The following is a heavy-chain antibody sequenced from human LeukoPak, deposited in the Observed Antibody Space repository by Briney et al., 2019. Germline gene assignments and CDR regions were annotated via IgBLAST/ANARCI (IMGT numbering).Heavy chain of an antibody. D-gene: IGHD3-10*01. Sequence: PSETLSLTCTVSGGSISSGSYYWSWIRQPGGKGLEWIGRIYTTGSTNYNPSLKSRVTISADTSKNQFYLKLSSVTAADTAVYYYARVAGSVAAFVWGQGTMVTVSS. J-gene: IGHJ3*01. CDR3: ARVAGSVAAFV. CDR1: GGSISSGSYY. CDR2: IYTTGST. V-gene: IGHV4-61*02.